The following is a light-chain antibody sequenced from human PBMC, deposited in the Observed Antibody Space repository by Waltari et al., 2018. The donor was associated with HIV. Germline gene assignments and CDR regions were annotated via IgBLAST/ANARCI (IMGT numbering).Light chain of an antibody. J-gene: IGKJ3*01. Sequence: DVQVNQSPSCLSASVGDRVTITCRPSQNIDNFLTCYQQKSGGAHKLLISGASSLQNVVPSRFSAGGSGTDFTLTISGVQPEDFAVYYCQQTYSGITFGPGTQVDVK. V-gene: IGKV1-39*01. CDR3: QQTYSGIT. CDR1: QNIDNF. CDR2: GAS.